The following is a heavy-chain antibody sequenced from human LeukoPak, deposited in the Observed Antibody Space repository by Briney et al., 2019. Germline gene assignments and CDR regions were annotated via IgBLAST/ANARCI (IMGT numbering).Heavy chain of an antibody. D-gene: IGHD3-10*02. J-gene: IGHJ6*04. CDR2: ISSSGSTI. CDR3: AELGITMIGGV. V-gene: IGHV3-48*03. CDR1: GVTFSSYE. Sequence: GGSLRLSCAASGVTFSSYEMNWVRQAPGKGLEWLSYISSSGSTIYYADSVKGRFTIYRDNAKNSLYLQMNSLRAEDTAVYYCAELGITMIGGVWGKGTTVTISS.